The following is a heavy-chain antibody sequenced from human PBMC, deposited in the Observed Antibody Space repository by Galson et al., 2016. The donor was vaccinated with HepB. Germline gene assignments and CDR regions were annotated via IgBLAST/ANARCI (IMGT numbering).Heavy chain of an antibody. V-gene: IGHV3-23*01. Sequence: SLRLSCAASGFTFSNLAMSWVRQAPGKGLEWVSAISGSSDRTYFADSVKGRFTVSRDNSKNTLYLQMNSLRAEDAAVYYCAKRDSSGWTNDDAFDVWGQGTMVTVSS. D-gene: IGHD6-19*01. J-gene: IGHJ3*01. CDR1: GFTFSNLA. CDR3: AKRDSSGWTNDDAFDV. CDR2: ISGSSDRT.